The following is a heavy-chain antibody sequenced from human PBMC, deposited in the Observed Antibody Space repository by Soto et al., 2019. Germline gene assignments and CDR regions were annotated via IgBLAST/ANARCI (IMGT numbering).Heavy chain of an antibody. CDR3: AKVDSGSCLGRGDFDY. V-gene: IGHV3-23*01. CDR2: ISGSGGST. Sequence: EVQLLESGGGLVQPGGSLRLSCAASGFTFSSYAMSWVRQAPGKGLEWVSAISGSGGSTYYADSVKGRFTISRDNSKNTLYLQMNSLRAEDTAVYYCAKVDSGSCLGRGDFDYWGQGTLVTVSS. D-gene: IGHD1-26*01. CDR1: GFTFSSYA. J-gene: IGHJ4*02.